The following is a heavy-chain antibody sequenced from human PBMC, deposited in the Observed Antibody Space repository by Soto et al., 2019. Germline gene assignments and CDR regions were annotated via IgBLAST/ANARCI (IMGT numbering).Heavy chain of an antibody. CDR3: ARDAPSAVAGTIDY. D-gene: IGHD6-19*01. Sequence: QVQLVQSGAEVKKPGASVKVSCKASGYTFTSYGISWVRQAPGQGLEWMGWISAYNGNTNYAQNLQVRDTMSTDTSTSSAHMARRNLRSDATAVNYCARDAPSAVAGTIDYWGHGPLVTVSS. V-gene: IGHV1-18*04. J-gene: IGHJ4*01. CDR2: ISAYNGNT. CDR1: GYTFTSYG.